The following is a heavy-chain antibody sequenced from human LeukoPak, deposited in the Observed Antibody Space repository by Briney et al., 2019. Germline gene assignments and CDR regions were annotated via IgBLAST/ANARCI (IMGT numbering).Heavy chain of an antibody. CDR1: GFSVSGKF. CDR2: IHYDGKI. CDR3: ASGDGYLQPY. J-gene: IGHJ4*02. D-gene: IGHD2-21*01. Sequence: PGGSLRLSCAASGFSVSGKFMSWVRQAPGKGLEWVSIIHYDGKIRYAGSVWGRFTLYSDDSENTLFLHMNSLRVDDTAVYFCASGDGYLQPYWGQGPLVTVSS. V-gene: IGHV3-53*01.